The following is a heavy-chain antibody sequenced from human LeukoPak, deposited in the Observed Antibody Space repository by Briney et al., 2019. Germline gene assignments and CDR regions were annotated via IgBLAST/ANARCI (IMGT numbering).Heavy chain of an antibody. Sequence: GGSLRLSCAASGFTFSSYGMHWVRQAPGKGLEWVAVIWYDGSNKYYADSVKGRFTISRDISKNTLYLQMNSLRAEDTAVYYCARGCLYYYDSSGYCSPFDYWGQGTLVTVSS. CDR3: ARGCLYYYDSSGYCSPFDY. J-gene: IGHJ4*02. CDR2: IWYDGSNK. D-gene: IGHD3-22*01. V-gene: IGHV3-33*01. CDR1: GFTFSSYG.